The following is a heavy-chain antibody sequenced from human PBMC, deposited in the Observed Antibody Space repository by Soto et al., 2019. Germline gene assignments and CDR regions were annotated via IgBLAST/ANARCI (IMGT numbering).Heavy chain of an antibody. CDR2: IYSGGST. CDR1: GFTVSSNH. J-gene: IGHJ4*02. D-gene: IGHD3-16*01. V-gene: IGHV3-66*01. CDR3: AGPGEQHRY. Sequence: EVQLVESGGGLVQPGGSLRLSCAASGFTVSSNHMSWVRQAPGKGLEWVSLIYSGGSTYYADSVKGRFTFSRDNSQNTLYLKKNSLRAEDTAVYYCAGPGEQHRYWGQGTLVTVSS.